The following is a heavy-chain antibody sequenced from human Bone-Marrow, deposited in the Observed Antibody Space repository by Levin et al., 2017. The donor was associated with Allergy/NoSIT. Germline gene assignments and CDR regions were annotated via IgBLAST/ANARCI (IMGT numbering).Heavy chain of an antibody. CDR1: GYTFTGSY. V-gene: IGHV1-2*06. Sequence: ASVKVSCKASGYTFTGSYVHWVRQPPRHGLEWMGRINPNSGVPSYAQRFQGRVAMTRDTSISTAYMELGRLGSDDTAIYYCARYYNSYDSWGQGTLVTVSS. CDR3: ARYYNSYDS. J-gene: IGHJ5*01. CDR2: INPNSGVP. D-gene: IGHD3-10*01.